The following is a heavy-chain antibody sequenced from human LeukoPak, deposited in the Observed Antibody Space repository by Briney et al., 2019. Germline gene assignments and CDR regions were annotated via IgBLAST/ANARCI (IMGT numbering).Heavy chain of an antibody. D-gene: IGHD4-23*01. CDR3: ARDRQMISGGNLLDY. Sequence: GASVTVSFTASGYTFTSYYMHWVRQAPGQGLEWMGIINPSGGSTSYAQKFQGRVTMTRDTSTSTVYMELSSLRSEDTAVYYCARDRQMISGGNLLDYWGQGTLVTVSS. CDR2: INPSGGST. V-gene: IGHV1-46*01. CDR1: GYTFTSYY. J-gene: IGHJ4*02.